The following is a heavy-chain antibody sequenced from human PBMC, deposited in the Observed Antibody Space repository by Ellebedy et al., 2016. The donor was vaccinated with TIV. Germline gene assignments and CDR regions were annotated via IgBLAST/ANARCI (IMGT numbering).Heavy chain of an antibody. D-gene: IGHD3-10*01. Sequence: GESLKISCAASGFTFSTSAMNWVRQAPGKGLEWVSTISPSGNTHYADSVKGRFTISRDNSKNTLYLQMNSLRAEDTAVYYCANWASMVRGFDYWGQGTLVTVSS. V-gene: IGHV3-23*01. CDR2: ISPSGNT. CDR1: GFTFSTSA. J-gene: IGHJ4*02. CDR3: ANWASMVRGFDY.